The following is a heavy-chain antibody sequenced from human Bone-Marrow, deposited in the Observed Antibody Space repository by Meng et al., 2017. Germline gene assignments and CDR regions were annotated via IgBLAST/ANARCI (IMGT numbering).Heavy chain of an antibody. J-gene: IGHJ6*02. V-gene: IGHV4-4*02. Sequence: GSLRLSCAVSGGSISSSNWWSWVRQPPGKGLEWIGEIYHSGSTNYNPSLKSRVTISVDKSKNQFSLKLSSVTAADTAVYYCARATITRYCSGGSCYPGGGYYYYYGMDVWGQGTTVTVSS. CDR3: ARATITRYCSGGSCYPGGGYYYYYGMDV. D-gene: IGHD2-15*01. CDR2: IYHSGST. CDR1: GGSISSSNW.